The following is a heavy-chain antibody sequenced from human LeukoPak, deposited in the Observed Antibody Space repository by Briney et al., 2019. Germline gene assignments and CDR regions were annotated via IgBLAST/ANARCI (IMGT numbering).Heavy chain of an antibody. Sequence: PSETLSLTCTVSGGSISSDYWGWIRQPPGKGLEWIGYIYYSGSTNYNPSLKSRVTISVDTSKNQLSLKPNSVTAADTAVYYYARHGDNWPRFDSWGQGSLVTVSP. J-gene: IGHJ4*02. CDR2: IYYSGST. CDR3: ARHGDNWPRFDS. D-gene: IGHD1-1*01. CDR1: GGSISSDY. V-gene: IGHV4-59*08.